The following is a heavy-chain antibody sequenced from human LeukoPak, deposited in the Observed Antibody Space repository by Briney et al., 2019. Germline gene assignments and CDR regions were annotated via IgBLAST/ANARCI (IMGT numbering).Heavy chain of an antibody. CDR3: AREVLGWFDP. V-gene: IGHV3-21*01. CDR2: ISSSSSYI. CDR1: GFTFSSYS. Sequence: PGGSLRLSCAASGFTFSSYSMNWVRQAPGKGLEWVSSISSSSSYIYYADSVKGRFTISRDNAKNSLYLRMNSLRAEDTAVYYCAREVLGWFDPWGQGTLVTVSS. J-gene: IGHJ5*02. D-gene: IGHD2/OR15-2a*01.